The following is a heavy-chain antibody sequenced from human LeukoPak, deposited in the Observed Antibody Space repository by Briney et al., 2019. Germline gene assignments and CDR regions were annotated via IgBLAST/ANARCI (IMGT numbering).Heavy chain of an antibody. Sequence: ASVKVSCKASGDTFSSFPFSWVRQAPGKGLEWMGGFDPEDGETIYAQKFQGRVTMTEDTSTDTAYMELSSLRSEDTAVYYCATGWELLPPDAFDIWRRGTMVTVSS. J-gene: IGHJ3*02. D-gene: IGHD1-26*01. CDR3: ATGWELLPPDAFDI. V-gene: IGHV1-24*01. CDR2: FDPEDGET. CDR1: GDTFSSFP.